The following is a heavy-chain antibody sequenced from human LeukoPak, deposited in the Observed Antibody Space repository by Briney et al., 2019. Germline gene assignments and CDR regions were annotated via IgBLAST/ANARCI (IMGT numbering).Heavy chain of an antibody. CDR1: GSGFTPYW. Sequence: GESLKISCKGFGSGFTPYWIVWVRKMPGKGLGWMGIIYPGDSDTRYSLSFQGQVTISADKSINTAYLQWSSLKASDTAIYYCARQNGYYKRGYFDYWGQGTLVTVSS. V-gene: IGHV5-51*01. CDR2: IYPGDSDT. D-gene: IGHD1-26*01. CDR3: ARQNGYYKRGYFDY. J-gene: IGHJ4*02.